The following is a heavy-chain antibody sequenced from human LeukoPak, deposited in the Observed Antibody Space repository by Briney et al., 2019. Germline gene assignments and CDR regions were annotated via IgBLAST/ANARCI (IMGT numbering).Heavy chain of an antibody. CDR1: DDSISDYY. J-gene: IGHJ4*02. D-gene: IGHD3-16*01. Sequence: PSETLSLTCTVSDDSISDYYRGWIRQPPGKGLEWIGYFHNSGTSAYNPSLKSRVTISADTSKNQFSLKLNSLTTADTAVYYCTRGAGWLIDYWGQGILVTVSS. CDR3: TRGAGWLIDY. V-gene: IGHV4-59*01. CDR2: FHNSGTS.